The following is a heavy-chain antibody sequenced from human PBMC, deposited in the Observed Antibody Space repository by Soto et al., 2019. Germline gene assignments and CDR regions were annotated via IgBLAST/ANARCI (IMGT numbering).Heavy chain of an antibody. V-gene: IGHV4-34*01. J-gene: IGHJ6*03. CDR1: GGSFSGYY. CDR3: RREGEAAGRVYFFYSYYRDV. CDR2: INHSGST. Sequence: PSETLSLTCAVYGGSFSGYYWSWIRQPPGKGLEWIGEINHSGSTNYNPSLKSRVTISVDKSKNQFSLKLSSVTAADTAVYYCRREGEAAGRVYFFYSYYRDVWGKGTTVTFS. D-gene: IGHD6-13*01.